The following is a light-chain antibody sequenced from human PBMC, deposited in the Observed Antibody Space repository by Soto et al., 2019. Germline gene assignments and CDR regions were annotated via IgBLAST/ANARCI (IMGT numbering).Light chain of an antibody. Sequence: IYMTHSPSTLSASVLYRVTITCLASQSISSWLAWYQQKPGKAPKLLIYKASSLESGVPSRFSGSGSGTEFTLTISSLQPGDFATYYCQHYNTYPWTFGQGTKVDIK. J-gene: IGKJ1*01. CDR1: QSISSW. CDR3: QHYNTYPWT. V-gene: IGKV1-5*03. CDR2: KAS.